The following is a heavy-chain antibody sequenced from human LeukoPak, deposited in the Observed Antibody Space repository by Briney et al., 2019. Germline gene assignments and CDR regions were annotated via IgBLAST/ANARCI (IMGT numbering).Heavy chain of an antibody. Sequence: GASVKVSCKTSGYTFSSHSMNWVRQAPGQGLEWMGGIIPIFGTANYAQKFQGRVTITADESTSTAYMELSSLRSEDTAVYYCARVGGEGCTSCSEGRYYYYMDVWGKGTTVTVSS. V-gene: IGHV1-69*13. CDR2: IIPIFGTA. CDR1: GYTFSSHS. CDR3: ARVGGEGCTSCSEGRYYYYMDV. D-gene: IGHD2-2*01. J-gene: IGHJ6*03.